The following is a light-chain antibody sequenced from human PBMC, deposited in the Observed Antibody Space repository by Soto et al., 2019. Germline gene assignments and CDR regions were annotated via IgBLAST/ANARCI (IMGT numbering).Light chain of an antibody. CDR2: AAS. Sequence: DIQMTQNPSSLSASVGDRVAITCRASQSISSYLNWYQQKPGKAPKLLIYAASSLQSGVPSRFSGSGSGTDFTLTISSLQPEDFATYYCQQSYSTPVAFGQGTKVDIK. J-gene: IGKJ1*01. V-gene: IGKV1-39*01. CDR3: QQSYSTPVA. CDR1: QSISSY.